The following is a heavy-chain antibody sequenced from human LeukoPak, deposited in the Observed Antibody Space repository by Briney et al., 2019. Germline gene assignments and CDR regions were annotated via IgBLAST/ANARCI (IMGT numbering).Heavy chain of an antibody. V-gene: IGHV4-34*01. CDR1: GGSFSGYY. J-gene: IGHJ5*02. Sequence: SETLSLTCAVYGGSFSGYYWSWIRQPPGKGQEWIGEINHSGSTNYNPSLKSRVTISVDTSKNQFSLKLSSVTAADTAVYYCARLWLQRGWFDPWGQGTLVTVSS. CDR2: INHSGST. D-gene: IGHD5-18*01. CDR3: ARLWLQRGWFDP.